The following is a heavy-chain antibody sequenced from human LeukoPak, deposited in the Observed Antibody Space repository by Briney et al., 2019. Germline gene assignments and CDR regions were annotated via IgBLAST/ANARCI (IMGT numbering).Heavy chain of an antibody. CDR2: IIPIFGTA. V-gene: IGHV1-69*05. J-gene: IGHJ2*01. CDR1: GGTFSSYA. Sequence: SVKVSCKASGGTFSSYAISWVRLAPGQGLEWMGRIIPIFGTANYAQKFQGRVTITTDESTSTAYMELSSLRSEDTAVYYCASGAVTEIPWYFDLWGRGTLVTVSS. CDR3: ASGAVTEIPWYFDL. D-gene: IGHD4-17*01.